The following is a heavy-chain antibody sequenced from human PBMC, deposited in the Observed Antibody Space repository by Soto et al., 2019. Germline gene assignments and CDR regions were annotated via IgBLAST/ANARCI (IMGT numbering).Heavy chain of an antibody. V-gene: IGHV1-2*04. CDR3: ARMRLYYYGSGSYATGAFDI. D-gene: IGHD3-10*01. CDR1: GYTFTGYY. J-gene: IGHJ3*02. Sequence: ASVKVSCKASGYTFTGYYMHWVRQAPGQGLEWLGWINPNSGGTNYAQKFQGWVTMTRDTSISTAYMELSRLRSDDTAVYYCARMRLYYYGSGSYATGAFDIWGQGTMVTVSS. CDR2: INPNSGGT.